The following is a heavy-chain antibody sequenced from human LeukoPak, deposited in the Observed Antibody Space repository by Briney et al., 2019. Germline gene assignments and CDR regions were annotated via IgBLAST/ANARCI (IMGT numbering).Heavy chain of an antibody. J-gene: IGHJ6*03. CDR2: INWNGGST. CDR1: GFTFDDYG. CDR3: TTAGATTFVDYYYYMDV. V-gene: IGHV3-20*04. D-gene: IGHD1-26*01. Sequence: PGGSLRLSCAASGFTFDDYGMSWVRQAPGKGLEWVSGINWNGGSTGYADSVKGRFTISRDNAKNSLYLQMNSLRAEDTALYYCTTAGATTFVDYYYYMDVWAKGPRSPSP.